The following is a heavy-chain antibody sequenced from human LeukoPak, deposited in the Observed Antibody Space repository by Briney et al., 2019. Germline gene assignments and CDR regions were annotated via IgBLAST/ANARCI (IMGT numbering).Heavy chain of an antibody. J-gene: IGHJ5*02. Sequence: GGSLRLSCAASGFTFSNAWMSWVRQAPGKGLEWVGRIKNKIDGGTTDYAAPVKGRFTISRDDSKNTLFLQMDSLKTEDTAVYYCTTIASIPPWGQGTLVTVSS. D-gene: IGHD2-21*01. V-gene: IGHV3-15*01. CDR1: GFTFSNAW. CDR3: TTIASIPP. CDR2: IKNKIDGGTT.